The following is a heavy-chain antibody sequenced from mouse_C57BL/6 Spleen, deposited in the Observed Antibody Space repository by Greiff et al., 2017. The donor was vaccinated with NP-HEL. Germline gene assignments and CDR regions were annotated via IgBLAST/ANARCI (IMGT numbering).Heavy chain of an antibody. CDR3: AREDGYYGY. CDR2: ISDGGSYT. V-gene: IGHV5-4*01. CDR1: GFTFSSYA. Sequence: EVQLVESGGGLVKPGGSLKLSCAASGFTFSSYAMSWVRQTPEKRLEWVATISDGGSYTYYPDNVKGRFTISRDNAKNNLYLQMSHLKSEDTAMYYCAREDGYYGYWGQGTTLTVSS. J-gene: IGHJ2*01. D-gene: IGHD2-3*01.